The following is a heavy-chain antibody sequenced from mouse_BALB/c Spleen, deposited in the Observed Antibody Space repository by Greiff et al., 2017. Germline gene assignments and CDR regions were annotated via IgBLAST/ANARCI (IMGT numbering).Heavy chain of an antibody. Sequence: QVTLKVSGPGILQPSQTLSLTCSFSGFSLSTSGMGVSWIRQPSGKGLEWLAHIYWDDDKRYNPSLKSRLTISKDTSSNQVFLKITSVDTADTATYYCARRALTTVYAMDYWGQGTSVTVSS. CDR2: IYWDDDK. CDR1: GFSLSTSGMG. V-gene: IGHV8-12*01. CDR3: ARRALTTVYAMDY. D-gene: IGHD1-1*01. J-gene: IGHJ4*01.